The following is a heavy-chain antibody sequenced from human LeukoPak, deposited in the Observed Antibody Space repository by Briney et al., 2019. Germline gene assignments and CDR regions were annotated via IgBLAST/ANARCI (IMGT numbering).Heavy chain of an antibody. V-gene: IGHV4-59*12. CDR2: IYYSGST. CDR3: ARVDYYGSGSFDY. Sequence: SETLSLTCTVSGGSISSYYWSWIRQPPGKGLEWIGYIYYSGSTNYNPSLKSRVTISVDSSKNQFSLKLSSVTAADTAVYYCARVDYYGSGSFDYWGQGTLVTVSS. CDR1: GGSISSYY. D-gene: IGHD3-10*01. J-gene: IGHJ4*02.